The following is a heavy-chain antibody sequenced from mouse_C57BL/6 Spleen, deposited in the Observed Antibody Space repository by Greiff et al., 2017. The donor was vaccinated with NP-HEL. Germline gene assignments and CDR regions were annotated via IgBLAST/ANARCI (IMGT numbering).Heavy chain of an antibody. D-gene: IGHD1-1*01. J-gene: IGHJ2*01. CDR2: IYPGDGDT. CDR3: ARGYGSSSYYFDY. V-gene: IGHV1-80*01. CDR1: GYAFSSYW. Sequence: VQLQQSGAELVKPGASVKISCKASGYAFSSYWMNWVKQRPGKGLEWIGQIYPGDGDTNYNGKFKGKATLTADKSSSTAYMQLSSLTSEDSAVYFCARGYGSSSYYFDYWGQGTTLTGSA.